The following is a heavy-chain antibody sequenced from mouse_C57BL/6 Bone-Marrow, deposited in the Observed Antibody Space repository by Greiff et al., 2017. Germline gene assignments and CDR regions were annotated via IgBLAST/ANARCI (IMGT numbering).Heavy chain of an antibody. CDR1: GYTFTDYN. J-gene: IGHJ2*01. CDR3: ARSLGNY. V-gene: IGHV1-18*01. D-gene: IGHD3-3*01. Sequence: EVQLQQSGPELVKPGASVTIPCKASGYTFTDYNMDWVKQSHGKSLEWIGDIIPNNGGTIYNQKFKGKATLTVDKSSSTAYMELRSLTSEDTAVYYWARSLGNYWGQGTTLTVSS. CDR2: IIPNNGGT.